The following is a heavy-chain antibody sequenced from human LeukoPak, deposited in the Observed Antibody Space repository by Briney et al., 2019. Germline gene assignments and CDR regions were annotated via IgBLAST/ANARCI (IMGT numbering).Heavy chain of an antibody. CDR3: ARGPGSSGPLDY. D-gene: IGHD6-19*01. J-gene: IGHJ4*02. CDR2: IYYSGST. CDR1: GGSISSGDYY. V-gene: IGHV4-30-4*01. Sequence: SQTLSLTCTVSGGSISSGDYYWSWIRQPPGKGLEWIGYIYYSGSTYYNPSLKSRVTISVDTSKNQFSLKLSSVTAADTAVYYCARGPGSSGPLDYWGQGTLVTVSS.